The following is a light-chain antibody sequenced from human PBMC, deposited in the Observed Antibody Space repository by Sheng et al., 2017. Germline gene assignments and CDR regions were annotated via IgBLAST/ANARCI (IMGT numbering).Light chain of an antibody. V-gene: IGKV3-20*01. Sequence: DIVLTQSPGTLSLSPGERATLSCRASETVSSNYLAWYQQEPGQAPXLLIYATSIRATGIPDRFSGSGSGTDFSLTISRLEPEDFAVYYCQQYVNSPVTFGQGTRLEIK. CDR3: QQYVNSPVT. CDR2: ATS. CDR1: ETVSSNY. J-gene: IGKJ2*01.